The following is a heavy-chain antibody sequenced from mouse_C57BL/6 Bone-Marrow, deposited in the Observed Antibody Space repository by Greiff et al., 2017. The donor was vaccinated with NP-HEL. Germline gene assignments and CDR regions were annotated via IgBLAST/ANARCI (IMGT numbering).Heavy chain of an antibody. J-gene: IGHJ3*01. D-gene: IGHD2-1*01. CDR1: GYSFTGYF. V-gene: IGHV1-20*01. Sequence: VQLKQSGPELVKPGDSVKISCKASGYSFTGYFMNWVMQSHGKSLEWIGRINPYNGDTFYNQKFKGKATLTVDKSSSTAHMELRSLTSEDSAVYYCARGIYYGNHLAYWGQGTLVTVSA. CDR3: ARGIYYGNHLAY. CDR2: INPYNGDT.